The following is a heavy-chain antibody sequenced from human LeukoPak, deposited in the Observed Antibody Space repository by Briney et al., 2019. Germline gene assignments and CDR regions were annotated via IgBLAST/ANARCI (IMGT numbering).Heavy chain of an antibody. J-gene: IGHJ4*02. CDR2: INQDGSEK. D-gene: IGHD3-22*01. CDR1: GFTFSSFW. Sequence: PGGSLRLSCAASGFTFSSFWMSWVRQAPGKGLEWVANINQDGSEKYYADSVKGRFTISRDSAKNSLFLQMNSLRAEDTAVYYCARRIYYYDSSGYHFDYWGQGTLVTVSS. V-gene: IGHV3-7*01. CDR3: ARRIYYYDSSGYHFDY.